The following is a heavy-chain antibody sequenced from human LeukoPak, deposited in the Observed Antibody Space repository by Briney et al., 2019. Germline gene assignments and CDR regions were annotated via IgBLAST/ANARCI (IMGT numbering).Heavy chain of an antibody. V-gene: IGHV3-30*18. CDR1: GFTFSSYG. CDR2: ISYDGSNK. CDR3: AKEPIAGFDY. D-gene: IGHD2-15*01. J-gene: IGHJ4*02. Sequence: GGSLRLSCAASGFTFSSYGMHCVRQAPGKGLEWVAVISYDGSNKYYADSVKGRFTISRDNSKNTLYLQMNSLRAEDTAVYYCAKEPIAGFDYWGQGTLVTVSS.